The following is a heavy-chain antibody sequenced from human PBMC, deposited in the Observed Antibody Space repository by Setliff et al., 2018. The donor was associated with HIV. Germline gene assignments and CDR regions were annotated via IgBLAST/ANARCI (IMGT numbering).Heavy chain of an antibody. Sequence: GGSLRLSCAASGFTFSSYSMNWVRQAPGKGLEWVSYISSSSSTIYYADSVKGRFTISRDNAKNSLYLQMSSLRAEDTAVYYCARASSYYYDSSGYSSYFDYWGQGTLVTVSS. D-gene: IGHD3-22*01. V-gene: IGHV3-48*04. CDR3: ARASSYYYDSSGYSSYFDY. CDR1: GFTFSSYS. CDR2: ISSSSSTI. J-gene: IGHJ4*02.